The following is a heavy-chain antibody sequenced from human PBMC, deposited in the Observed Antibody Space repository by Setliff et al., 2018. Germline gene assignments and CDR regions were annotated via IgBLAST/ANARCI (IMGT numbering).Heavy chain of an antibody. V-gene: IGHV3-7*01. D-gene: IGHD3-10*01. CDR3: VREGLEDSGNYYGMDV. J-gene: IGHJ6*02. CDR1: GFTFSNYA. CDR2: IKQDGSEK. Sequence: PGESLKISCAASGFTFSNYAMSWVRQAPGKGLEWVANIKQDGSEKYYVDSVKGRFTISRDNAKNSLYLQMNSLTAGDTAVYYCVREGLEDSGNYYGMDVWGQGTTVTVSS.